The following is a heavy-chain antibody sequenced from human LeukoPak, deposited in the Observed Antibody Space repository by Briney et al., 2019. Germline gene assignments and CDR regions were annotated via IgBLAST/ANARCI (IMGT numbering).Heavy chain of an antibody. CDR2: ISGSGGST. D-gene: IGHD3-10*01. Sequence: PGGSLRLSCAASGFTFSSYPMSWVRQAPGKGLEWVSAISGSGGSTYYADSVKGRFTISRDNSKNTLYLQMNSLRAEDTAVYYCAKVSGSGSYYPDYWGQGTLVTASS. V-gene: IGHV3-23*01. CDR1: GFTFSSYP. J-gene: IGHJ4*02. CDR3: AKVSGSGSYYPDY.